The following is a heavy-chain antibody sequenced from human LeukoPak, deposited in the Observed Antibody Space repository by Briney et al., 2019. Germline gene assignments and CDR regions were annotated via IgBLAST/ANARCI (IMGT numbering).Heavy chain of an antibody. CDR3: ARGMIAAAAHFDY. Sequence: PSETLSLTCAVYGGSFSGYYWSWIRHPPGKGLEWIGEINHSGSTNYNPSLKSRVTISVDTSKNQFSLKLSSVTAADTAVYYCARGMIAAAAHFDYWGQGTLVTVSS. V-gene: IGHV4-34*01. CDR2: INHSGST. CDR1: GGSFSGYY. D-gene: IGHD6-13*01. J-gene: IGHJ4*02.